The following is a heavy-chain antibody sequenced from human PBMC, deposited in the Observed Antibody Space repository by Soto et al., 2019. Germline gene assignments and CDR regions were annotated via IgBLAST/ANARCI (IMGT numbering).Heavy chain of an antibody. V-gene: IGHV3-23*04. CDR1: GFTFRTYG. D-gene: IGHD6-13*01. CDR3: AKDMNSSSWYPGIRHYYYGMDV. CDR2: ISGSGGST. Sequence: VQVVESGGGVVQPGRSLRLSCAASGFTFRTYGMHWVRQAPGKGLEWVSAISGSGGSTYYADSVKGRFTISRDNSKNTLYLQMNSLRAEDTAVYYCAKDMNSSSWYPGIRHYYYGMDVWGQGTTVTVSS. J-gene: IGHJ6*02.